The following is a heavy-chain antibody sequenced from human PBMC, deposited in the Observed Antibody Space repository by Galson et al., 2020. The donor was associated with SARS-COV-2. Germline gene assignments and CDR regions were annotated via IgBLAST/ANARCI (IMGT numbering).Heavy chain of an antibody. CDR3: ARDPSDWTFFDY. CDR1: GDNVSSDRAA. CDR2: TYYRSKWNN. Sequence: SQTLSLTCAISGDNVSSDRAAWNWLRQSPSRGLEWLGRTYYRSKWNNDYAVSMKGRLNINPDTSENQFSLQLDSVTPEDTAVYYCARDPSDWTFFDYWGQGTLVTVSS. V-gene: IGHV6-1*01. J-gene: IGHJ4*02. D-gene: IGHD1-1*01.